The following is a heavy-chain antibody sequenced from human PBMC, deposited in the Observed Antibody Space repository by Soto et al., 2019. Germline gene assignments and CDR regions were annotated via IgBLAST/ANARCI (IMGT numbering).Heavy chain of an antibody. V-gene: IGHV3-48*03. CDR2: ISSSGGTI. J-gene: IGHJ6*02. CDR1: GFSFCDYE. CDR3: ARDAFEIYYKFGLDV. Sequence: PGGSLRLSCAASGFSFCDYEMNWVRQTPGKGLEWLSYISSSGGTIKYADSVKGQFTISRDNAKNSLYLQMHSLRADDTAVYYCARDAFEIYYKFGLDVWGQGTPVTGSS. D-gene: IGHD3-10*01.